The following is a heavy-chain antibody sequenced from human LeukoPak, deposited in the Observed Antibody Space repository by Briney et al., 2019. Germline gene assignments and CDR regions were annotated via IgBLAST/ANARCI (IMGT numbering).Heavy chain of an antibody. Sequence: ASVKVSCKASGYTFTSYDINWVRQATGQGLEWMGWMNPNSGNTGYAQKFQGRVTITRNTSISTAYMELSSLRSEDTAVYYCARGSGGYSSYYYYGMDVWGQGSTVTVSS. CDR1: GYTFTSYD. J-gene: IGHJ6*02. V-gene: IGHV1-8*03. CDR3: ARGSGGYSSYYYYGMDV. D-gene: IGHD2-21*01. CDR2: MNPNSGNT.